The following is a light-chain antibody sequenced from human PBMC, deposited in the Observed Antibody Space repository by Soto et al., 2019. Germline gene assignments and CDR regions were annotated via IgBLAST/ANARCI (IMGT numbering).Light chain of an antibody. V-gene: IGKV3-15*01. CDR3: QQHNNWPLT. Sequence: EIVMTQSPGTLSVSPGERATLSCRASQRISSNLAWYQQKPGQAPRLLIYGVSTRATGISARFSGSGSGTEFTLTISSLQAEDSAVYYCQQHNNWPLTFGGGTKVELK. CDR2: GVS. J-gene: IGKJ4*01. CDR1: QRISSN.